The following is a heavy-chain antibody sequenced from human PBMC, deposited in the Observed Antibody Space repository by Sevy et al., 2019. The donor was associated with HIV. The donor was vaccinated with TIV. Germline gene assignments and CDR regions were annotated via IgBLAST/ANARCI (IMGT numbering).Heavy chain of an antibody. CDR3: AKDFTGYNGLDV. CDR2: ISYHGREK. CDR1: GISFTTSG. J-gene: IGHJ6*02. Sequence: GGSLRLSCRVSGISFTTSGMHWVRQAPGKGLEWVAVISYHGREKFYAESVKGRSNISRDNSKNMVYLQIDSLRPEDTAVYYCAKDFTGYNGLDVWGQGTMVTVSS. D-gene: IGHD3-9*01. V-gene: IGHV3-30*18.